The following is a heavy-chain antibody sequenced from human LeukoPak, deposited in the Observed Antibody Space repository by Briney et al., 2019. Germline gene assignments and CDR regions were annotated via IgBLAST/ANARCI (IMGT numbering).Heavy chain of an antibody. CDR2: IIPILGIA. CDR1: GGTFSSYA. D-gene: IGHD4-17*01. V-gene: IGHV1-69*04. J-gene: IGHJ4*02. CDR3: ATGHGDYGPIDY. Sequence: SVKVSCKASGGTFSSYAISWVRQAPGQGLEWMGRIIPILGIANYAQKFQGRVTITADKSTSTAYMELSSLRSEDTAVYYCATGHGDYGPIDYWGQGTLVTVSS.